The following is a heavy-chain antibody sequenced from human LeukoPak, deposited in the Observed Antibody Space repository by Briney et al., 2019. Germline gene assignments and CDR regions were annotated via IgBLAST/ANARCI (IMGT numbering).Heavy chain of an antibody. Sequence: SETLSLTCTVSGGSISSGSYYRGWIRQPPGKGLEWIGSISYSGTTYYNPSLKGRVTISVDTSKNQFSLNLRSVTAADTAVYSCARHDDYGDFYSPFDYWGLGILVTVSS. CDR1: GGSISSGSYY. J-gene: IGHJ4*02. CDR2: ISYSGTT. D-gene: IGHD4-17*01. V-gene: IGHV4-39*01. CDR3: ARHDDYGDFYSPFDY.